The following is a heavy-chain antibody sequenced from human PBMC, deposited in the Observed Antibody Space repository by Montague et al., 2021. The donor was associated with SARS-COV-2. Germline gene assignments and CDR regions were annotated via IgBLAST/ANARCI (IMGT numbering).Heavy chain of an antibody. CDR3: ARGTGPRAITLFGVIISGHVFDI. D-gene: IGHD3-3*01. CDR2: INHRGST. V-gene: IGHV4-34*01. J-gene: IGHJ3*02. CDR1: GGSFSGYY. Sequence: SETLSLTCAVYGGSFSGYYWSWIRQPPGKGLEWMGEINHRGSTNYNPSLTSRVIISVDTSKNQFSLKLSSVTAADTAVYYCARGTGPRAITLFGVIISGHVFDIWGQGTMVTVSS.